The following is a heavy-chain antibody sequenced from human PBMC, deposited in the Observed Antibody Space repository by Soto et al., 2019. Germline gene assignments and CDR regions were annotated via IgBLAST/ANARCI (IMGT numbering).Heavy chain of an antibody. D-gene: IGHD4-4*01. V-gene: IGHV1-58*01. CDR3: AAPYPVNKYGSDYYYGMDV. CDR2: IVVGSGNT. CDR1: GFTFTSSA. J-gene: IGHJ6*02. Sequence: SVKVSCKASGFTFTSSAVQWVRQARGQRLEWIGWIVVGSGNTNYAQKFQERVTITRDMSTSTAYMELSSLRSEDTAVYYCAAPYPVNKYGSDYYYGMDVWGQGTTVTVSS.